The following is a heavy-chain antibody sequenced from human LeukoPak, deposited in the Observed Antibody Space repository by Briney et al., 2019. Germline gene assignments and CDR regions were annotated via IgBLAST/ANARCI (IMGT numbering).Heavy chain of an antibody. CDR2: IYHSGGT. D-gene: IGHD6-25*01. CDR1: GFTFSNAW. J-gene: IGHJ5*02. CDR3: AREAAGQWFDP. V-gene: IGHV4-4*02. Sequence: PGGSLRLSCAASGFTFSNAWMSWVRQPPGKGLEWIGKIYHSGGTNYNPSLKSRVTISVDKSKNQFSLNLSSVTAADTAVYYCAREAAGQWFDPWGQGTLVTVSS.